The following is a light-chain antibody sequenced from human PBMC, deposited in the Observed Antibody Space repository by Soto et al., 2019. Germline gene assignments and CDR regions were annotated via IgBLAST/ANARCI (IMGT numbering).Light chain of an antibody. CDR2: DVS. J-gene: IGLJ1*01. CDR3: CSYAGSYTFV. Sequence: QSALTRPRSVSGSPGQSVTISCTGTSSDVGGYNYVSWYQQHPGKAPKLMIYDVSKRPSGVPDRFSGSKSGNTASLTISGLQAEDEADHYCCSYAGSYTFVFGTGTKVTVL. CDR1: SSDVGGYNY. V-gene: IGLV2-11*01.